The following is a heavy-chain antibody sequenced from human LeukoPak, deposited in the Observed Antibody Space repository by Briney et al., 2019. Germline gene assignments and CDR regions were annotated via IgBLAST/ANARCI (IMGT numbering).Heavy chain of an antibody. D-gene: IGHD3-3*01. J-gene: IGHJ5*02. CDR2: ISPKSGAS. Sequence: ASVKISCKSSGYTFNEYYIHWVRQAPGQGLEWMGWISPKSGASNSPQKFRGRVTMTRDMSTRTVYMELSSLTSEDTAVYYCAREAITIFGLVRTQTTKGPHRFDPWGQGTLVTVSS. CDR1: GYTFNEYY. V-gene: IGHV1-2*02. CDR3: AREAITIFGLVRTQTTKGPHRFDP.